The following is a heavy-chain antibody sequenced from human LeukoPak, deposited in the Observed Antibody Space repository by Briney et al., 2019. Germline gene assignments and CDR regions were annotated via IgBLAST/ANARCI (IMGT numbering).Heavy chain of an antibody. CDR3: ARQPLYYLLGGYYAKWGYDY. V-gene: IGHV4-39*01. Sequence: SESLSLTCTVSGGSISSSSYCWGCIPQPPGKGLEWIVSIGDSRSTSYTPSLRSRVTISVDTSKTQFSLKLSSVTAADTAVYYCARQPLYYLLGGYYAKWGYDYWGQGTLVTVSS. CDR1: GGSISSSSYC. CDR2: IGDSRST. J-gene: IGHJ4*02. D-gene: IGHD3-22*01.